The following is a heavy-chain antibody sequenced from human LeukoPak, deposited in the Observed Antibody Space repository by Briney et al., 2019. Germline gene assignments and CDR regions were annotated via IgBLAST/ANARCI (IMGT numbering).Heavy chain of an antibody. CDR2: IRSKTDGGTT. Sequence: GGSLRLSCLGSGFTFSWYGMNWVRQAPGKGLEWVGRIRSKTDGGTTDYAAPVKGRFTISRDDSKNTLYLQMNSLQTEDTAVYYCTTGLKVTDDDFWGQGTLVTVSS. CDR1: GFTFSWYG. CDR3: TTGLKVTDDDF. J-gene: IGHJ4*02. D-gene: IGHD2-21*02. V-gene: IGHV3-15*01.